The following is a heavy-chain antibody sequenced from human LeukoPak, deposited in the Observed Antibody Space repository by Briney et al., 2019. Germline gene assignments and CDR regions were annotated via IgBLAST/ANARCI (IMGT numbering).Heavy chain of an antibody. CDR2: ISSSSSYI. D-gene: IGHD1-26*01. V-gene: IGHV3-21*01. Sequence: GGSLRLSCAASGFTFSSYSMNWVRRAPGKGLEWASSISSSSSYIYYADSVRGRFTISRDNAKNSLSLQMNSLRAEDTAVYYCARGSEWELLSCDYWGQGTLVTVSS. CDR1: GFTFSSYS. CDR3: ARGSEWELLSCDY. J-gene: IGHJ4*02.